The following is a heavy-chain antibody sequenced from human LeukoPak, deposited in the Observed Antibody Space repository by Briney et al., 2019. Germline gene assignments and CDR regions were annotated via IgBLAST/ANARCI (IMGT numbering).Heavy chain of an antibody. V-gene: IGHV4-31*03. J-gene: IGHJ4*02. D-gene: IGHD3-22*01. Sequence: PSETLSLTCTVSGGSISRAGDYYTWIRQHPGKGLEWIGYLYYTGSTNYNPSLKSRVTFSLHTSKNQFSLKLNSVTAADTAVCYCARGTFDGSGYSPADYWGQGTLVTVSS. CDR3: ARGTFDGSGYSPADY. CDR1: GGSISRAGDY. CDR2: LYYTGST.